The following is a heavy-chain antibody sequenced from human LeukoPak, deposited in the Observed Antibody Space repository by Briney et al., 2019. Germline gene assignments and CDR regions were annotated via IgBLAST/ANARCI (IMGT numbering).Heavy chain of an antibody. J-gene: IGHJ4*02. CDR2: ISYDGSNK. CDR1: GFTFSSYA. D-gene: IGHD1-1*01. Sequence: QPGGSLRLSCAASGFTFSSYAMYWVRQAPGKGLEWVAVISYDGSNKYYADSVKGRFTISRDNSKNTLYLQMNSLRAEDTAVYYCARGTPGYWGQGTLVTVSS. V-gene: IGHV3-30*04. CDR3: ARGTPGY.